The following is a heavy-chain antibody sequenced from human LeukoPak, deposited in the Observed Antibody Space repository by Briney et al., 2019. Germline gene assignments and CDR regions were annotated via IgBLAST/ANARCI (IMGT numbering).Heavy chain of an antibody. CDR1: GGSISISDSY. V-gene: IGHV4-39*07. CDR2: IYYSGGT. CDR3: ARAYYYDSSGYPAYNWFDP. J-gene: IGHJ5*02. D-gene: IGHD3-22*01. Sequence: SETLSLTCSVSGGSISISDSYWAWIRQPPGKGLEWIGNIYYSGGTYYSPSLKSRVTISVDKSKNQFSLKLSSVTAADTAVYYCARAYYYDSSGYPAYNWFDPWGQGTLVTVSS.